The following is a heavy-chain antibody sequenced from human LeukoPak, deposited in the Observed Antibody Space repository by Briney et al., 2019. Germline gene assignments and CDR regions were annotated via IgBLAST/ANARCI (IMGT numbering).Heavy chain of an antibody. D-gene: IGHD5-18*01. CDR3: AGGYSYGSTYYYMDV. CDR1: GGSISSYY. CDR2: IYYSGST. Sequence: SETLSLTCTVSGGSISSYYWSWIRQPPGKGLEGIGYIYYSGSTNYTPSLKSRVTISVDTSKNQFSLKLSSVTAADTAVYYCAGGYSYGSTYYYMDVWGKGTTVTISS. J-gene: IGHJ6*03. V-gene: IGHV4-59*01.